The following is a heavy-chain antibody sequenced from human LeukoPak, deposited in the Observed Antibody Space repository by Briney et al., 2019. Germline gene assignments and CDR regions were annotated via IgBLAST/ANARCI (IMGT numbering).Heavy chain of an antibody. CDR1: GFTFSSYG. V-gene: IGHV3-30*02. CDR2: IRYDGSNK. D-gene: IGHD3-9*01. J-gene: IGHJ4*02. CDR3: AKALVINAYYFDY. Sequence: GGSLRLSCAASGFTFSSYGMHWVRQAPGKGLEWVACIRYDGSNKYYADSVKGRFTISRDNSKNTLYLQMNSLRAEDTAVYYCAKALVINAYYFDYWGQGTLVTVSS.